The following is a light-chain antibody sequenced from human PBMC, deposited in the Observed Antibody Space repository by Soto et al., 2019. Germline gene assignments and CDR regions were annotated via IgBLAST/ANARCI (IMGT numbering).Light chain of an antibody. Sequence: QSALTQPASVSGSPGQSITISCTGTSSDVGGYNYVSWYQQRPGKAPKLMIYEVSNRPSGVSNRFSGSKSGNTASLTISGLQAEDEADYYCSSYISSSIDYVFGTGTKVTVL. J-gene: IGLJ1*01. CDR2: EVS. V-gene: IGLV2-14*01. CDR1: SSDVGGYNY. CDR3: SSYISSSIDYV.